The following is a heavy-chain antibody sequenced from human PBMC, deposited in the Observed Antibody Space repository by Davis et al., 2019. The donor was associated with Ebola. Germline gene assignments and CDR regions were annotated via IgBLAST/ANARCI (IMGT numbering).Heavy chain of an antibody. J-gene: IGHJ4*02. D-gene: IGHD2-15*01. V-gene: IGHV3-53*01. CDR1: GFSVSTNY. Sequence: GESLKISCAVSGFSVSTNYMSWVRQAPGKGLEWVSSIYGGGNTYYADSVKGRFTISRDNSKNTLYLQMNRLRVEDTAVYYCARGGGEYYFDSWGQGTLVSVSS. CDR3: ARGGGEYYFDS. CDR2: IYGGGNT.